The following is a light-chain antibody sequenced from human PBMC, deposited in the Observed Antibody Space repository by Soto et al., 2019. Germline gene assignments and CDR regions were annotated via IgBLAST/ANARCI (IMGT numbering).Light chain of an antibody. Sequence: DIQMTQSPSSLSASVGDRVTITCRATKGINNYLAWYQQKAGKVPRLLIYAASTLQSGFPSRFIGSGSGRDFTLTISSLQHEDVATYYVKKYNSAHFTFGLGATVDIE. V-gene: IGKV1-27*01. CDR3: KKYNSAHFT. CDR2: AAS. J-gene: IGKJ3*01. CDR1: KGINNY.